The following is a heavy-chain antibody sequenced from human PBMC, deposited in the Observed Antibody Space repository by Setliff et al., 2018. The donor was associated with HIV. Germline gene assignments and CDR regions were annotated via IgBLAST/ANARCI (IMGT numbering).Heavy chain of an antibody. CDR1: GVSISSGTYY. CDR2: IVDSGST. V-gene: IGHV4-61*10. J-gene: IGHJ6*02. D-gene: IGHD2-8*01. Sequence: SETLSLTCTVSGVSISSGTYYWSWVRQPAGKGLEWIGEIVDSGSTNYSPSLKSRVTISLDTSKKQFSLRLNSVTAADTGVYYCARAPSCADSWCYMYYYYYYGMDVWGLGTTVTVSS. CDR3: ARAPSCADSWCYMYYYYYYGMDV.